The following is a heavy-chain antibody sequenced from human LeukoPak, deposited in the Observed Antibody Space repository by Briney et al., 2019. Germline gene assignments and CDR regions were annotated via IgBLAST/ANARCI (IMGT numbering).Heavy chain of an antibody. CDR3: ASVIFWSGWSLDY. CDR2: INHSGST. D-gene: IGHD3-3*01. J-gene: IGHJ4*02. V-gene: IGHV4-34*01. Sequence: SETLSLTCAVYGGSFSGYYWSWIRQPPGKGLEWIGEINHSGSTNYNPSLKSRVTISVDTSKNQFSLKLSSVTAADTAVYYCASVIFWSGWSLDYWGQGTLVTVSS. CDR1: GGSFSGYY.